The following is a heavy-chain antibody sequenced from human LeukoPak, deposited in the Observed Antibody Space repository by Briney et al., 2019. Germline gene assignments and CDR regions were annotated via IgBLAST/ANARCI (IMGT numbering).Heavy chain of an antibody. Sequence: SETLSLTCTVSGGSISSSSYYWGWIRQPPGRGLEWIGSIYYSGSTYYNPSLKSRVTISVDTSKNQFSLKLSSVTAAATAVYYCARLRIMGATTIDYWGQGTLVTVSS. D-gene: IGHD1-26*01. CDR3: ARLRIMGATTIDY. V-gene: IGHV4-39*01. CDR1: GGSISSSSYY. J-gene: IGHJ4*02. CDR2: IYYSGST.